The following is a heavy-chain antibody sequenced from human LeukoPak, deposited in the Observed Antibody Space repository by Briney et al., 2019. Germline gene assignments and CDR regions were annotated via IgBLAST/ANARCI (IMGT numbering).Heavy chain of an antibody. Sequence: ASVKVSCKASGYTFTGYYVHWVRQAPGQGLEWIGWINPNTGGTKYAQKFQGRVTITRDSSISTAYRELSRLISDDTAIYYCVRDSRGDYFLDYWGLGTLVTVSS. CDR2: INPNTGGT. V-gene: IGHV1-2*02. D-gene: IGHD2/OR15-2a*01. CDR3: VRDSRGDYFLDY. CDR1: GYTFTGYY. J-gene: IGHJ4*02.